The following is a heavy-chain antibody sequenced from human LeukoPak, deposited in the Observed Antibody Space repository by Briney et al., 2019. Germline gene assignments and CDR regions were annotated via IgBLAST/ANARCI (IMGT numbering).Heavy chain of an antibody. Sequence: GGSLRLSCAASGFTFSDHIMNWVRQLPGKRLEWVAYVSGSGSTVYYADSVKGRFTISRDNGKSSLYLQMNSLRVEDTALYYCVRQFASWGQGTLVAASS. CDR2: VSGSGSTV. CDR1: GFTFSDHI. V-gene: IGHV3-48*01. CDR3: VRQFAS. J-gene: IGHJ4*02.